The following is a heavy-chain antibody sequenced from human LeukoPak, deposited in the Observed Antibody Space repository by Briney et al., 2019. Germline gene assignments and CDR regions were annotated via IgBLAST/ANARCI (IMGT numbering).Heavy chain of an antibody. CDR1: GFTFSAYA. J-gene: IGHJ3*02. V-gene: IGHV3-23*01. CDR3: AKDRGKNYYGSGGRAFDI. CDR2: ISSDSNYM. D-gene: IGHD3-10*01. Sequence: GGSLRLSCTASGFTFSAYAINWVRQAPGKALEWVSCISSDSNYMYYADSVKGRFTISRDNSKNTLYLQMNSLRAEDTAVYYCAKDRGKNYYGSGGRAFDIWGQGTMVTVSS.